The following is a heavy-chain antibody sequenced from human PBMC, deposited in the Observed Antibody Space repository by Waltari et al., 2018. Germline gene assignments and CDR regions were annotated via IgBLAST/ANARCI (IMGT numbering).Heavy chain of an antibody. D-gene: IGHD6-6*01. CDR1: GFTFSSYS. CDR2: ISSSSSTI. V-gene: IGHV3-48*01. J-gene: IGHJ4*02. CDR3: ASRSALSHSSSSSLDY. Sequence: EVQLVESGGGLVQPGGSLRLSCAASGFTFSSYSMNWVRQAPGKGLEWVSYISSSSSTIYYADSVKGRFTISRDNAKNSLYLQMNSLRAEDTAVYYCASRSALSHSSSSSLDYWGQGTLVTVSS.